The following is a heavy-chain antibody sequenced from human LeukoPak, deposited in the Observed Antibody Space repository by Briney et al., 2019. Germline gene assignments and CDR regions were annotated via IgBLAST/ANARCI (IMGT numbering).Heavy chain of an antibody. J-gene: IGHJ6*03. CDR3: ARAVRGSGSSRYYYYYMDV. CDR1: GFTFTSSA. V-gene: IGHV1-58*02. Sequence: ASVKVSCKASGFTFTSSAMQWVRQARGQRLEWIGWIVVGSGNTNYAQKFQERVTITRDLSTSTAYMELSSLRSEGTAVYYCARAVRGSGSSRYYYYYMDVWGKGTTVTISS. D-gene: IGHD3-10*01. CDR2: IVVGSGNT.